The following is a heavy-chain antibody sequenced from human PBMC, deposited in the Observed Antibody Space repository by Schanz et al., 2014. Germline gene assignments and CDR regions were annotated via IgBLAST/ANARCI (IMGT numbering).Heavy chain of an antibody. J-gene: IGHJ4*02. CDR1: GITLSGYG. D-gene: IGHD6-13*01. CDR2: ISFDGRNT. CDR3: AKEKEEVAADGSFFDY. V-gene: IGHV3-30*18. Sequence: QVQLVESGGGVVQPGRSLRLSCAASGITLSGYGLHWVRQAPGKGLEWVGFISFDGRNTGYAHSVKGRVTISRDNSKNTVNLQMNSLRAEDTAVYYCAKEKEEVAADGSFFDYWGQGTLVAVSS.